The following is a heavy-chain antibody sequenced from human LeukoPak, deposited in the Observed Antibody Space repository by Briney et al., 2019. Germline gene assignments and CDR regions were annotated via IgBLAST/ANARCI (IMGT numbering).Heavy chain of an antibody. CDR2: ISSSSSTI. CDR3: ARESFGEAVGATTVPFDY. CDR1: GFTFSSYS. J-gene: IGHJ4*02. D-gene: IGHD1-26*01. Sequence: GGSLRLSCAASGFTFSSYSMNWVRQAPGKGLEWVSYISSSSSTIYYADSVKGRFTISRDNAKNSLYLQMNSLRAEDTAVYYCARESFGEAVGATTVPFDYWGQGTLVSVSS. V-gene: IGHV3-48*01.